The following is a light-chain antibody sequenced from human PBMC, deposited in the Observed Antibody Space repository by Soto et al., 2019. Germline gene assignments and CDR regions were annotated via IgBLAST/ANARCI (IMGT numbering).Light chain of an antibody. CDR2: DVT. CDR1: SSDIGGYNY. Sequence: QSALTQPASVSGSPGQSITISCTGSSSDIGGYNYVSWYQQHPGKAPKLLIFDVTNRPSGVSNRFSGSKSGNTASLTISGLQAEDDGDYYCSPYSRITTLEVFGAGTKATAL. V-gene: IGLV2-14*01. CDR3: SPYSRITTLEV. J-gene: IGLJ1*01.